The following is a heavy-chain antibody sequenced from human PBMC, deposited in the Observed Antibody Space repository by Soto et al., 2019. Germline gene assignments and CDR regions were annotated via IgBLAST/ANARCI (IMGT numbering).Heavy chain of an antibody. CDR1: GFTFGDYA. D-gene: IGHD3-16*01. J-gene: IGHJ3*02. V-gene: IGHV3-9*01. CDR3: AKGGYYSLFDI. CDR2: ISWNSGVT. Sequence: EVQLVESGGGLVHPGRSLRLSCAASGFTFGDYAIHWVRQAPGKGLEWVSGISWNSGVTVYADSVRGRFTVFRDNANNTLSLQMHILRVEDTAVYFCAKGGYYSLFDIWGQGTVVTVSA.